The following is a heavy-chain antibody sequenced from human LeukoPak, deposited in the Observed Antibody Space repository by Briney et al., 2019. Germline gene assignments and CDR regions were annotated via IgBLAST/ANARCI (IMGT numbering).Heavy chain of an antibody. V-gene: IGHV3-21*01. CDR3: ARGPPYYDFWSGREYYFDY. D-gene: IGHD3-3*01. Sequence: GGSLRLSCAASGLTFSSYSMNWVRQAPGKGLEWVSSISSSSSYIYYADSVKGRFTISRDNAKNSLYLQMNSLRAEDTAVYYCARGPPYYDFWSGREYYFDYWGQGTLVTVSS. J-gene: IGHJ4*02. CDR2: ISSSSSYI. CDR1: GLTFSSYS.